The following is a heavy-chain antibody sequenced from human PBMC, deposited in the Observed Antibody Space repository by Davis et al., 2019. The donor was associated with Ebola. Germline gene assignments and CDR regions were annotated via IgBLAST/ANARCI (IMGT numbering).Heavy chain of an antibody. Sequence: AASVKVSCKASGGTFSSYGISWVRQAPGQGLEWMGWINPNSGGTNYAQKFQGWVTMTRDTSISTAYMELSRLRSDDTAVYYCARDNVRGGLDYWGQGTLVTVSS. J-gene: IGHJ4*02. CDR2: INPNSGGT. CDR3: ARDNVRGGLDY. CDR1: GGTFSSYG. V-gene: IGHV1-2*04. D-gene: IGHD2-8*01.